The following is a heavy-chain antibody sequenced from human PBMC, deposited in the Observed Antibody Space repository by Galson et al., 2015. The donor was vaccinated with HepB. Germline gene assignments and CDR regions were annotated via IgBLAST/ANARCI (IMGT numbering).Heavy chain of an antibody. CDR1: GFTFSSYG. Sequence: SLRLSCAASGFTFSSYGMHWVRQAPGKGLEWVAVIWYDGSNKYYADSVKGRFTISRDNSKNTLYLQMNSLRAEDTAVYYCARDSGWETPGAFDIWGQGTMVTVSS. V-gene: IGHV3-33*01. CDR3: ARDSGWETPGAFDI. J-gene: IGHJ3*02. CDR2: IWYDGSNK. D-gene: IGHD1-26*01.